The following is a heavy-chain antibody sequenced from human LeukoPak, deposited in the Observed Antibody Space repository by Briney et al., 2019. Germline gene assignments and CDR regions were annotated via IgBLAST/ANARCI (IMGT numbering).Heavy chain of an antibody. CDR3: ARDPRTVRI. J-gene: IGHJ4*02. D-gene: IGHD1-1*01. CDR2: FSGSGGST. Sequence: GGSLRLSCAASGFTFSSYAMSWVRQAPGKGLECISGFSGSGGSTYYADSVKGRFTISRDNSKNTLYLQMNSLRVEDTAVYYCARDPRTVRIWGQGTLVTVSS. V-gene: IGHV3-23*01. CDR1: GFTFSSYA.